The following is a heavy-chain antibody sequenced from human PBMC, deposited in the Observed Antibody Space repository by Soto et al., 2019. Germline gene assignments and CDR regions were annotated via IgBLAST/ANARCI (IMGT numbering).Heavy chain of an antibody. Sequence: QVQLVQSGAEVKKPGSSVKVSCKASGGTFSSYAISWVRQAPGQGLEWMGGIIPIFGTANYAQKFQGRVTITAEESTSTAYMELSSLRSEDTAVYYCARGSGSGSYYNGVYYYGMDVWGQGTTVTVSS. CDR1: GGTFSSYA. CDR2: IIPIFGTA. CDR3: ARGSGSGSYYNGVYYYGMDV. J-gene: IGHJ6*02. V-gene: IGHV1-69*01. D-gene: IGHD3-10*01.